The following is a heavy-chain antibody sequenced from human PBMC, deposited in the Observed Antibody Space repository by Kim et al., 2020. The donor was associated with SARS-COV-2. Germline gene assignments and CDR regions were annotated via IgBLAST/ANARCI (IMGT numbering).Heavy chain of an antibody. J-gene: IGHJ4*02. CDR2: INPNGGST. D-gene: IGHD4-17*01. CDR1: GYTFTSYY. Sequence: ASVKVSCKASGYTFTSYYMHWVRQAPGQGLEWMGIINPNGGSTSYAQKFQGRVTMTRDTSTSTVYMELSSLRSEDTAVYYCARGDYGDYRVPYYFDYWGQGTLVTVSS. CDR3: ARGDYGDYRVPYYFDY. V-gene: IGHV1-46*01.